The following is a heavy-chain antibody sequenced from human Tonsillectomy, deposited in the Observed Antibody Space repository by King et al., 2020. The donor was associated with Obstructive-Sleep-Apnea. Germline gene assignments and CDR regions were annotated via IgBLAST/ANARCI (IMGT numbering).Heavy chain of an antibody. V-gene: IGHV2-5*02. CDR1: GFSVTTSGLG. J-gene: IGHJ4*02. CDR2: LYWDDDE. Sequence: ITLKEAGPTLVKPTQTLTLTCTFSGFSVTTSGLGVGWVRQPPGKALEWLALLYWDDDERYSPSLKSRLTITKDTSKNQVVLTMTNMDPVDTATYFCARCQTQSSFDYWGQGTLVTVSS. CDR3: ARCQTQSSFDY. D-gene: IGHD2-15*01.